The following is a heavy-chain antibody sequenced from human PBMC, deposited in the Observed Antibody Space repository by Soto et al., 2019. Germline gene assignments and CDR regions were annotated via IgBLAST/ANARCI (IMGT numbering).Heavy chain of an antibody. CDR3: ARIYWLRDSSGYHHPFDY. D-gene: IGHD3-22*01. CDR2: FYHSGST. Sequence: QVQLLESGPGLVKPSQTLSLTCTVSNGSMTSRGPYWIWIRQSPGRGLEGIGHFYHSGSTYYNPSLRSRASISNDLSKNQFFLELSSVTGADTAVYFCARIYWLRDSSGYHHPFDYWGQGTLVTVSS. V-gene: IGHV4-30-4*08. CDR1: NGSMTSRGPY. J-gene: IGHJ4*02.